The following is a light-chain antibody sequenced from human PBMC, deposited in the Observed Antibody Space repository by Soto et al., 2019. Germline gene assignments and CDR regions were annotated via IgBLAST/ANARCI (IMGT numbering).Light chain of an antibody. Sequence: EIEMTQSPATLSLAPGERVTLSCRASESVSTNLAWYQQKAGQAPRLLIYGASTRATGIPARFSGSGSGTEFTLTISSLQSEDFAVYYCHQYGSSPATFGQGTKVEIK. J-gene: IGKJ1*01. CDR1: ESVSTN. CDR2: GAS. CDR3: HQYGSSPAT. V-gene: IGKV3-15*01.